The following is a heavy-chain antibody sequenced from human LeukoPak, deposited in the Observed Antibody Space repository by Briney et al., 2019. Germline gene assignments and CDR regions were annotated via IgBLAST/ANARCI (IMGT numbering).Heavy chain of an antibody. CDR3: ARGPPMTTVTTYYYYYMDV. Sequence: PSETLSLTCTVSGGSISSHYWSWIRQPAGKGLEWIGRIYTSGSTNYNPSLKSRVTISVDTSKNQFSLKLSSVTAADTAVYYCARGPPMTTVTTYYYYYMDVRGKGTTVTASS. J-gene: IGHJ6*03. D-gene: IGHD4-11*01. CDR2: IYTSGST. CDR1: GGSISSHY. V-gene: IGHV4-4*07.